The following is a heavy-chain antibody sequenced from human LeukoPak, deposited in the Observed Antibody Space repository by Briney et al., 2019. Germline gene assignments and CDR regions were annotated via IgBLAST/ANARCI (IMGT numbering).Heavy chain of an antibody. CDR1: GYTFTGYY. V-gene: IGHV1-2*02. Sequence: ASVKVSCKASGYTFTGYYMRWVRQAPGQGLEWMGWIDPNSGGTHYAQKFQDRVTMTRDTSISTAYMELSRLRSDDTAMYYCAREELTSRSYSEALDYWGQGTLVTVSS. CDR3: AREELTSRSYSEALDY. J-gene: IGHJ4*02. CDR2: IDPNSGGT. D-gene: IGHD1-26*01.